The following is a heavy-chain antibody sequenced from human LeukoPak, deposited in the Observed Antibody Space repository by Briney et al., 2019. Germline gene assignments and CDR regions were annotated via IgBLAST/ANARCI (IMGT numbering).Heavy chain of an antibody. CDR3: ATTSPSVGSSSWENDY. CDR2: IYYSGST. CDR1: GGSISSSSYY. J-gene: IGHJ4*02. Sequence: PSETLSLTCTVSGGSISSSSYYWGWIRQPPGKGLEWIGSIYYSGSTYYNPSLKSRVTISVDTSKNQFSLKLSSVTAADTAVYYCATTSPSVGSSSWENDYWGQGTLVTVSS. V-gene: IGHV4-39*01. D-gene: IGHD6-13*01.